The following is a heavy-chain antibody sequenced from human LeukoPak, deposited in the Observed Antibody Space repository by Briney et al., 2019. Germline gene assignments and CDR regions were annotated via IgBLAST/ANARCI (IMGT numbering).Heavy chain of an antibody. J-gene: IGHJ4*02. Sequence: SETLSLTCTVSRGSINNQYWSWIRQPAGKGLEWIGRMYTNGESDYNPSLKSRVTISVDTSKNHFSLKLSSVTAADTAVYYCATMTTVASCHDYWGQGTLVTVSS. CDR1: RGSINNQY. D-gene: IGHD4-11*01. CDR3: ATMTTVASCHDY. V-gene: IGHV4-4*07. CDR2: MYTNGES.